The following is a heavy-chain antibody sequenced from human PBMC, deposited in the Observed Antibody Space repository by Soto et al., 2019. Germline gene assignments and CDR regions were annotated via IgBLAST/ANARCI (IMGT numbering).Heavy chain of an antibody. CDR2: IYYSGST. D-gene: IGHD3-3*01. CDR3: ARARRSAAYYDFWSGFYGMDV. J-gene: IGHJ6*02. V-gene: IGHV4-31*03. Sequence: SETLSLTCTVSGGSISSGGYYWSWIRQHPGKGLEWIGYIYYSGSTYYNPSLKSRVTISVDTSKNQFSLKLSSVTAADTAVYYCARARRSAAYYDFWSGFYGMDVWGQGTTVTVSS. CDR1: GGSISSGGYY.